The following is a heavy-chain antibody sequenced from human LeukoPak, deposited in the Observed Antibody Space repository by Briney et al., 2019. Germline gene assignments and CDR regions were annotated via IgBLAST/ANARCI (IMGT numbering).Heavy chain of an antibody. CDR3: ARGERWLQLSYYYYYMDV. Sequence: SETLSLTCTVSGGSISSYYWSWIRQPPGKGLEWIGYIYHSGSTKYNPSLKSRVTISVDTSKNQFSLKMSSVTAADTAVYYCARGERWLQLSYYYYYMDVWGKGTTVTVSS. J-gene: IGHJ6*03. V-gene: IGHV4-59*01. CDR2: IYHSGST. D-gene: IGHD5-24*01. CDR1: GGSISSYY.